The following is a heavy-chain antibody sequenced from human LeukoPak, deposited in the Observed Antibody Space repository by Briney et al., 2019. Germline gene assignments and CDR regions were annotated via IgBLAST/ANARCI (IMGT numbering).Heavy chain of an antibody. Sequence: PSETLSLTCTVSGGSIAGYYWSWIRQPPGKGLEWIAYIYYGGSTNYNPSLKSRVTISLDTSKNQFSLKLSSVTAADTAVYYCARLGVLRVLDYWGQGTLVTVSS. D-gene: IGHD3-10*01. V-gene: IGHV4-59*08. CDR2: IYYGGST. CDR1: GGSIAGYY. CDR3: ARLGVLRVLDY. J-gene: IGHJ4*02.